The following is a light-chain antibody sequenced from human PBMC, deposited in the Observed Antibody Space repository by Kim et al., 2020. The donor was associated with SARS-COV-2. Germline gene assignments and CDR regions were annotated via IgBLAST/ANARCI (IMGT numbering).Light chain of an antibody. V-gene: IGLV2-14*03. CDR1: SSDIGTYDY. Sequence: GQSISSSCTGTSSDIGTYDYVSWYQQHPGKAPKLIVFGVNERPSGASNRFSGSKSGNTASLTISGLQAGDEADYYCISYTTTTTWVFGGGTQLTVL. J-gene: IGLJ3*02. CDR2: GVN. CDR3: ISYTTTTTWV.